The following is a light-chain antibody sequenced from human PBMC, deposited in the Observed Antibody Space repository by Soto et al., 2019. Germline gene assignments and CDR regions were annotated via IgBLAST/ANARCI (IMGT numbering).Light chain of an antibody. V-gene: IGKV1D-16*01. Sequence: DIQMTQSPSSVSASVGDRVTITCRASQGISSWLAWYKQKPGKAPKLLIYAASSLQSGVPSRLSGSASGTEFTLTIRSMQPDDFATYYCPHYNSYWTFGHGTTVDI. CDR3: PHYNSYWT. CDR1: QGISSW. CDR2: AAS. J-gene: IGKJ1*01.